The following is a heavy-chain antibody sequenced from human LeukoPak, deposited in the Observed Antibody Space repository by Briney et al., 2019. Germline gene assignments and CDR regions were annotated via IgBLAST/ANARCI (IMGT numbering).Heavy chain of an antibody. CDR3: AKSASAYSSSCPDY. CDR1: GFTFNSYA. Sequence: PGGSLRLSRAASGFTFNSYAMSWVRQAPGKGLEWVSAISGSGGSTYYADSVKGRFTISRDNSKNTLYLQMNSLRAEDTAVYYCAKSASAYSSSCPDYWGQGTLVTVSS. D-gene: IGHD6-13*01. CDR2: ISGSGGST. V-gene: IGHV3-23*01. J-gene: IGHJ4*02.